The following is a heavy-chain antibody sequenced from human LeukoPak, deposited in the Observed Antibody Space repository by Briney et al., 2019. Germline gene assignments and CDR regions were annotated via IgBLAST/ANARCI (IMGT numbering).Heavy chain of an antibody. D-gene: IGHD5-18*01. CDR2: TFSDGTT. V-gene: IGHV3-53*01. J-gene: IGHJ4*02. CDR3: ARETFTAPFDF. Sequence: PGGSLRLSCAVSGFSVRSHYMNWVRQAPGKGLEWVALTFSDGTTHFADSVKGRFTMSRDTSNNTVSLQMNSLRTEDTAVYYCARETFTAPFDFWGQGTLVTVSS. CDR1: GFSVRSHY.